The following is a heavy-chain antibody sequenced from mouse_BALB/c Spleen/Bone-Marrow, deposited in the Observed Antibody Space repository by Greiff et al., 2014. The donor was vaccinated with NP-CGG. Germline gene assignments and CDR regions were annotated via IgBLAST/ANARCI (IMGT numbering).Heavy chain of an antibody. CDR1: GFSLTSYG. J-gene: IGHJ4*01. V-gene: IGHV2-9*02. D-gene: IGHD6-1*01. CDR2: IWAGGST. CDR3: ARERQPLEGAMDY. Sequence: VQLQRSGPGLVAPSQSLSITCTVSGFSLTSYGVHWVRQPSGKGLEWLGVIWAGGSTNYNSALMSRLSISKDNSKSQVFLKMNSLQTDDTAMYYCARERQPLEGAMDYWGQGTSVTVSS.